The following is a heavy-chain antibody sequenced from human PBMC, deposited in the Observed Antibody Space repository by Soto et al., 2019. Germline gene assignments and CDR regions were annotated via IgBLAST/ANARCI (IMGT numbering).Heavy chain of an antibody. J-gene: IGHJ4*02. CDR1: GNSVNSDNYY. CDR2: NYFRGST. Sequence: PSETLSLTCDVFGNSVNSDNYYWTWIRQPPGKDLEWRGTNYFRGSTYYNPSLNSPVTLSIDTSKNHFSLKLTSVTAADTAMYYCARHRAVAGVEYWGQGTLVTVS. D-gene: IGHD6-19*01. V-gene: IGHV4-39*01. CDR3: ARHRAVAGVEY.